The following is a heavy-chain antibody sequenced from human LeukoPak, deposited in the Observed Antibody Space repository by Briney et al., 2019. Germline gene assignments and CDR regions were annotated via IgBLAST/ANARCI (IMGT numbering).Heavy chain of an antibody. CDR1: GFTFGDYA. CDR2: IRSKAYGGTT. Sequence: GGSLRLSCTASGFTFGDYAMSWVRQAPGKGLEWVGFIRSKAYGGTTEYAASVKGRFTISRDDSKSIAYLQMNSLKTEDTAVYYCTRAPRSGSHIWGQGTLVTVSS. J-gene: IGHJ4*02. D-gene: IGHD1-26*01. V-gene: IGHV3-49*04. CDR3: TRAPRSGSHI.